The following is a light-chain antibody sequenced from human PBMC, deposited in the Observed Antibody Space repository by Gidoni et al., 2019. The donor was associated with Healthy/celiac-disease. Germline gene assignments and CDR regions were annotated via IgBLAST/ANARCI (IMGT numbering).Light chain of an antibody. J-gene: IGKJ2*02. CDR1: QSISSY. Sequence: DIQMTPSPSSLSASVGDRVTIPCRASQSISSYLNWYQQKPGKAPKLLVYAASSLQSGVPSRFSGSGSGTDFALAINGLHPESFATYYCQQSYNTPRTFSQGTKLENK. V-gene: IGKV1-39*01. CDR3: QQSYNTPRT. CDR2: AAS.